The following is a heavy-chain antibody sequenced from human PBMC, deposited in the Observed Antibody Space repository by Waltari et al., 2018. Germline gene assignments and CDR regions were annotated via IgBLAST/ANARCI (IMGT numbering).Heavy chain of an antibody. CDR2: TFPGDSDT. Sequence: EVQLVQSGAEVKKPGESLKISCKGSGYSFISHWIGWVRQMPGKGLEWMGITFPGDSDTRYSPAFQGHVTISADKSISTTYLQWSSLKASDTAMYYCARRFCSGGNCYGDYWGRGTLVTVSS. CDR3: ARRFCSGGNCYGDY. D-gene: IGHD2-15*01. J-gene: IGHJ4*02. CDR1: GYSFISHW. V-gene: IGHV5-51*01.